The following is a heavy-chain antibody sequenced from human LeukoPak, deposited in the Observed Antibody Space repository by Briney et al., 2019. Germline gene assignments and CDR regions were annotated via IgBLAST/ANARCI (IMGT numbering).Heavy chain of an antibody. CDR3: ARVLRDGYNCNY. V-gene: IGHV1-2*02. CDR2: INPDSGGT. Sequence: ASVKVSCKASGYTFTGYYMHWVRQAPGQGLEWMGWINPDSGGTNYAQKFQGRVTMTRDTSISTAYMELSRLRSDDTAVYYCARVLRDGYNCNYWGQGTLVTVSS. CDR1: GYTFTGYY. J-gene: IGHJ4*02. D-gene: IGHD5-24*01.